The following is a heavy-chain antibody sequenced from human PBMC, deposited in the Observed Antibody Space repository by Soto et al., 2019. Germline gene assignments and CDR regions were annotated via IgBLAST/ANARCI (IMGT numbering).Heavy chain of an antibody. CDR3: ARDLAMFLFDY. Sequence: QVQLVQSGAEVKKPGASVKVSCKASGYTFTSYGISWVRQAPGQGLEWMGWISAYNGNTKYAQKLQGRVTMTTDTATSTAYVELRSRRSDDTAVYYCARDLAMFLFDYWGQGTLVTVSS. CDR2: ISAYNGNT. D-gene: IGHD3-10*02. CDR1: GYTFTSYG. J-gene: IGHJ4*02. V-gene: IGHV1-18*01.